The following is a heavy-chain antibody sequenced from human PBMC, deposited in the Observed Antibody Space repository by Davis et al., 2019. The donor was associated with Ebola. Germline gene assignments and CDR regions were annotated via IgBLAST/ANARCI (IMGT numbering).Heavy chain of an antibody. J-gene: IGHJ4*02. V-gene: IGHV3-7*01. CDR3: ARGEQGAYYDSWS. CDR2: IKLDGGEK. CDR1: GFTFSSYW. Sequence: GESLKISCAASGFTFSSYWMSWVRQAPGKGLEWVANIKLDGGEKYYVDSVKGRFTISRDNAKNSLYLQMNSLRAEDTAVYYCARGEQGAYYDSWSWGQGTLVTVSS. D-gene: IGHD3-3*01.